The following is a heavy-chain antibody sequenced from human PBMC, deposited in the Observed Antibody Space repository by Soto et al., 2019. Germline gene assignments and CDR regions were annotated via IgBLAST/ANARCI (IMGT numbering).Heavy chain of an antibody. D-gene: IGHD2-2*03. CDR1: GGSLRGYY. J-gene: IGHJ6*02. CDR2: INHCGIT. Sequence: QVQLQQWGAGLLKPSEPLSLTCVANGGSLRGYYWSGVRLPPGKGLEWLGEINHCGITASNPSLKSRVTISVDGSRNQFSLNLTSVTAADTAVYFCARARSSVPSRRGIGYYGMDVWGHGTTVTVSS. V-gene: IGHV4-34*01. CDR3: ARARSSVPSRRGIGYYGMDV.